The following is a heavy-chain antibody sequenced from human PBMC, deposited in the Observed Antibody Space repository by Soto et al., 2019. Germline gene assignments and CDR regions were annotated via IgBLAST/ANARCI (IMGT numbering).Heavy chain of an antibody. Sequence: EVQLVESGGGLVKPGGSLRLSCAASGFTFSSYSMNWVRQAPGKGLEWVSSISSSSSYIYYADSVKGRFTISRDNAKNSLYLQMNSLRAEDTAVYYCAREGGRTTVTTLDYYYYYGMDVWGQGTTVTVSS. D-gene: IGHD4-17*01. CDR2: ISSSSSYI. CDR1: GFTFSSYS. V-gene: IGHV3-21*01. CDR3: AREGGRTTVTTLDYYYYYGMDV. J-gene: IGHJ6*02.